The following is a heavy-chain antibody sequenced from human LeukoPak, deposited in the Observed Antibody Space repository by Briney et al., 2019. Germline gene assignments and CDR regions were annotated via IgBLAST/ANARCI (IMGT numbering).Heavy chain of an antibody. CDR2: ISSSGSTI. D-gene: IGHD4-17*01. CDR3: ATAETVTTPFDY. CDR1: GFAFSSYS. J-gene: IGHJ4*02. Sequence: PGGSLRLSCAASGFAFSSYSMNWVRQAPGKGLEWVSYISSSGSTIYYADSVKGRFTISRDNAKNSLYLQMNSLRAEDTAVYYCATAETVTTPFDYWGQGTLVTVSS. V-gene: IGHV3-48*04.